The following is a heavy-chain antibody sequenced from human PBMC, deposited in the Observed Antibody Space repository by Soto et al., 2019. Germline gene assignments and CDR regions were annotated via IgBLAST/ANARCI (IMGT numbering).Heavy chain of an antibody. CDR3: ARYVPCRDGTCALDC. V-gene: IGHV4-61*05. CDR1: GGSICSGGYY. J-gene: IGHJ4*02. Sequence: SEILSLTRTVCGGSICSGGYYWNRKRQHPGKGLEWIGYIYHSGSTNYNPSLKSRVTISVDKSKNQFSLKLSSVTAADTAVYYCARYVPCRDGTCALDCRGQGTLVTVSA. CDR2: IYHSGST. D-gene: IGHD2-15*01.